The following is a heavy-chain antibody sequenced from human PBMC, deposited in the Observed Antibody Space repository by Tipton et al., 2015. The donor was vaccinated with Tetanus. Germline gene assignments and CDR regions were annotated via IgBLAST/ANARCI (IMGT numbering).Heavy chain of an antibody. CDR2: ISDSTDYI. J-gene: IGHJ6*02. CDR3: ARENGGYDYYYYYGMDV. Sequence: SLRLSCAAFRFTFSHYSMTWVRQAPGKGLEWVSSISDSTDYIYYADSVKGRFTISRDNARNSLYLQMNSLRAEDTAVYYCARENGGYDYYYYYGMDVWGQGTTVTVSS. V-gene: IGHV3-21*01. D-gene: IGHD5-12*01. CDR1: RFTFSHYS.